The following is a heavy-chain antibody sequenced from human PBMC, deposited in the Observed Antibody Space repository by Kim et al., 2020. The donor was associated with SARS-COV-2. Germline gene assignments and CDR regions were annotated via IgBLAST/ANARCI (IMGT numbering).Heavy chain of an antibody. CDR3: AKGTLPWCTRGTCYPYDH. CDR1: GFTFNNYA. CDR2: ITDSGDNS. V-gene: IGHV3-23*01. J-gene: IGHJ5*02. D-gene: IGHD2-8*02. Sequence: GGSLRLSCAASGFTFNNYAMSWVRQAPGKGLELVSLITDSGDNSLTTDSLKGRFTISRDNSKNTLYLQINSLRVEDTAIYYCAKGTLPWCTRGTCYPYDHWGQGTLVTVSS.